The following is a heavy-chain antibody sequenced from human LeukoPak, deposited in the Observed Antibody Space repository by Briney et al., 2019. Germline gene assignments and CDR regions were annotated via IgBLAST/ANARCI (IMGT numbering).Heavy chain of an antibody. CDR1: GGSFSGYY. CDR2: INHSGST. Sequence: SETLTLTCAVYGGSFSGYYWSWIRQPPGKGLEWIGEINHSGSTNYNPSLKSRVTISVDTSKNQFSLKLSSVTAADTAVYYCARLRRGSRKYCYYMDVWGKGTTVTVSS. CDR3: ARLRRGSRKYCYYMDV. J-gene: IGHJ6*03. D-gene: IGHD6-13*01. V-gene: IGHV4-34*01.